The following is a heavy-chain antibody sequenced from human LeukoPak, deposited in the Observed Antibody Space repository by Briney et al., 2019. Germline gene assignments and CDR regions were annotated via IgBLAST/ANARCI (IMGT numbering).Heavy chain of an antibody. CDR3: ARGQYGDYVDY. CDR1: GGSFSGYY. D-gene: IGHD4-17*01. V-gene: IGHV4-34*01. J-gene: IGHJ4*02. CDR2: INHSGST. Sequence: SETLSLTCAVYGGSFSGYYWSWIRQPPGKGLEWIGEINHSGSTNYNPSLKSRVTISVDTSKNQFSLKLSSVTAADTAVYYCARGQYGDYVDYWGQGTLVTVSS.